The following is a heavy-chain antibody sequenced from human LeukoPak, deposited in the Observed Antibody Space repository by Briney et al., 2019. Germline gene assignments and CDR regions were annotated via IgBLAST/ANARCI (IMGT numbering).Heavy chain of an antibody. V-gene: IGHV4-4*07. Sequence: PSETLSLTCTVSGGSISSYYWSWIRQPAGKGLEWIGRIYTSGSTNYNPSLKSRVTMSVDTSKNQFSLKLSSVTAADTAVYYCAGSYDSSGYYYFWQAFDIWGQGTMVTVSS. CDR3: AGSYDSSGYYYFWQAFDI. CDR2: IYTSGST. J-gene: IGHJ3*02. D-gene: IGHD3-22*01. CDR1: GGSISSYY.